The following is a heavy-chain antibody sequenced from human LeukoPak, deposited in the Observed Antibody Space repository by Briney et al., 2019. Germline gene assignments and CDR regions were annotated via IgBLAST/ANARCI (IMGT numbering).Heavy chain of an antibody. CDR2: IYHSGST. Sequence: SQTLSLTCAVSGGSISSGGYSWSWIRQPPGKGLEWIGYIYHSGSTYYNPSLKSRVTISVDRSKNQFSLKLSSVTAADTAVYYCARAPYGSGSYRDWFDPWGQGTLVTVSS. J-gene: IGHJ5*02. CDR3: ARAPYGSGSYRDWFDP. CDR1: GGSISSGGYS. V-gene: IGHV4-30-2*01. D-gene: IGHD3-10*01.